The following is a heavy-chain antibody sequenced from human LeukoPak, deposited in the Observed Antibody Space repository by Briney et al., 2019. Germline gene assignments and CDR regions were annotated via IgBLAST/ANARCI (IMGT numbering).Heavy chain of an antibody. J-gene: IGHJ5*02. CDR3: ARGRGRMVRGVIPRVTWFDP. CDR1: GYTFTSYD. V-gene: IGHV1-8*01. Sequence: ASVKVSCKASGYTFTSYDINWVRQATGQGLEWMGWMNTNSGDTGYAQKVQGRVTMTRNTSISTAYMELSSLRSEDTAVYYCARGRGRMVRGVIPRVTWFDPWGQGTLVTVSS. CDR2: MNTNSGDT. D-gene: IGHD3-10*01.